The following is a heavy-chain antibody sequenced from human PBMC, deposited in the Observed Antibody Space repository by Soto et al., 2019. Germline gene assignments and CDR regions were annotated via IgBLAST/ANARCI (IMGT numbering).Heavy chain of an antibody. D-gene: IGHD3-10*01. CDR2: VSGSGDSATGDRT. Sequence: GGSLRLSCAASGFTFSDYGRSWVRQAPGKGLEWVSGVSGSGDSATGDRTYYADSVKGRFTISRDNSKNTLYLQMNNLTAEDTAVYYCAKDERGVIADYFDCWGQGTLVTVSS. V-gene: IGHV3-23*01. J-gene: IGHJ4*01. CDR1: GFTFSDYG. CDR3: AKDERGVIADYFDC.